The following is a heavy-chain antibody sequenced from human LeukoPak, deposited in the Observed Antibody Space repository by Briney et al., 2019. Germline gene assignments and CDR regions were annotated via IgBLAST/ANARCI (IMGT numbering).Heavy chain of an antibody. V-gene: IGHV3-30*03. CDR2: ISYDGSKK. J-gene: IGHJ4*02. CDR1: GFIFSRYG. D-gene: IGHD5-12*01. Sequence: GGSLRLSCAASGFIFSRYGMHWVRQAPGKGLEWVAIISYDGSKKYYADSVKGRFTISRDDPKNTLYLQMNSLRVEDTTMYYCARGGPGGYVNYWGQGTLVTVSS. CDR3: ARGGPGGYVNY.